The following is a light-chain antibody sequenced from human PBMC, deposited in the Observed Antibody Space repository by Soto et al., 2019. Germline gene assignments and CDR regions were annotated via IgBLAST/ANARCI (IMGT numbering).Light chain of an antibody. V-gene: IGLV2-14*01. Sequence: QSALTQPASVSGSPGQSITISCTGTSSDVGGYNYVSWYQQHPGKAPKLMIYEVSNRPSGVSNRFSGSKSGNTASLTISGLQAEDEADYYCQSYDSSLSGPVVFGGGTKLTVL. CDR3: QSYDSSLSGPVV. CDR2: EVS. J-gene: IGLJ2*01. CDR1: SSDVGGYNY.